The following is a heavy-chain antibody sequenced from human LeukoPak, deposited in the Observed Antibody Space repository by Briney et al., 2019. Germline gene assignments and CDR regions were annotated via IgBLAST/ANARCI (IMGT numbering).Heavy chain of an antibody. CDR1: GGTFSSYA. CDR3: ARDGRDYYDSSGYFDY. D-gene: IGHD3-22*01. V-gene: IGHV1-69*05. CDR2: ITPIFGTA. J-gene: IGHJ4*02. Sequence: GSSVKVSCKASGGTFSSYAISWVRQAPGQGLEWMGGITPIFGTADYAQKFQGRVTITTDESTSTAYMELSSLRSEDTAVYYCARDGRDYYDSSGYFDYWGQGTLVTVSS.